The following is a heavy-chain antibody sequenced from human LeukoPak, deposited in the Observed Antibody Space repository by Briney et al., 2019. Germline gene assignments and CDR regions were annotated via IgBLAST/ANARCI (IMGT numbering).Heavy chain of an antibody. V-gene: IGHV3-49*03. CDR1: GFTFGDYA. CDR2: IRSKAYGGTT. CDR3: TSYYHDFWSGNGRHYFDY. Sequence: PGGSLRLSCTASGFTFGDYAMSWFRQAPGKGPEWVGFIRSKAYGGTTEYAASVKGRFTISRDDSKSIAYLQMNSLKTEDTAVYYCTSYYHDFWSGNGRHYFDYWGQGTLVTVSS. D-gene: IGHD3-3*01. J-gene: IGHJ4*02.